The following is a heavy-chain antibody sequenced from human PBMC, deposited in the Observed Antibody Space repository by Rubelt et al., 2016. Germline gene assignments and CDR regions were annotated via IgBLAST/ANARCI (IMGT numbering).Heavy chain of an antibody. CDR1: GYTFTPYG. CDR2: IRAYDGNT. CDR3: ARDQLALYAFDI. D-gene: IGHD1-1*01. V-gene: IGHV1-18*01. J-gene: IGHJ3*02. Sequence: QVQLVQSGAEVKKPGASVKVSCKASGYTFTPYGISWVRQAPGQGLEWRGWIRAYDGNTNYAPKLQCRVTMTTDTSTSTAYMELRSLRSDDTAVYFCARDQLALYAFDIWGQGTMVTVSS.